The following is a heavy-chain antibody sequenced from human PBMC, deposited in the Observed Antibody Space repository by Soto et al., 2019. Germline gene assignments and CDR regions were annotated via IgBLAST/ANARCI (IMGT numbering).Heavy chain of an antibody. CDR2: INHSGST. J-gene: IGHJ4*02. CDR1: GGSFSRYY. Sequence: SETLSLTCAVYGGSFSRYYWSWIRQPPGKGLEWIGEINHSGSTNYNPSLRSRVTISADTSKNQFSLNLSSVTAAGTAVYYCARGSDYDYVWGSYRYDPDYWGQGTLVTDSS. D-gene: IGHD3-16*02. V-gene: IGHV4-34*01. CDR3: ARGSDYDYVWGSYRYDPDY.